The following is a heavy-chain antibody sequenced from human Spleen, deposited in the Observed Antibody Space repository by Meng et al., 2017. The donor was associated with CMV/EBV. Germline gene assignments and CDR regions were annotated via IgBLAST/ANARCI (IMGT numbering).Heavy chain of an antibody. CDR1: GYTFTDYY. Sequence: ASVKVSCKASGYTFTDYYLHWVRQAPGQGLEWMGWINPNSGGTNYAQRFQGRVTMTRDTSISTAFMELSRLRSDDTAVYYCARHVLRLYYYYGIDVWGQGTTVTVSS. J-gene: IGHJ6*02. CDR2: INPNSGGT. D-gene: IGHD3-10*02. CDR3: ARHVLRLYYYYGIDV. V-gene: IGHV1-2*02.